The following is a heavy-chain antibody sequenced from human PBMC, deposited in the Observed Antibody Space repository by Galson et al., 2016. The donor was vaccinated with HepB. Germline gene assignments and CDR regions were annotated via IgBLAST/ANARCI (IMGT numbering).Heavy chain of an antibody. Sequence: SLRLSCAASGFTFWDYAVHWVRQAPGKGLEWVAVISYDGNNKHYPDTVKGRFSVARDSSKNTLYLQMTRLRGEDTAVYYCARDKGGDSFGDYYALDVWGQGTTVTVSS. CDR2: ISYDGNNK. D-gene: IGHD3-3*01. CDR1: GFTFWDYA. CDR3: ARDKGGDSFGDYYALDV. J-gene: IGHJ6*02. V-gene: IGHV3-30-3*01.